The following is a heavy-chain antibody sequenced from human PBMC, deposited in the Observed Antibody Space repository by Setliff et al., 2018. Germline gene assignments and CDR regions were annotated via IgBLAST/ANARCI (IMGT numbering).Heavy chain of an antibody. V-gene: IGHV3-33*08. J-gene: IGHJ4*02. CDR3: ARTCSGSGCYAGLES. CDR2: IWDDGGNK. D-gene: IGHD2-15*01. Sequence: PGGSLRLSCAASGFTFSTYRMHWVRQAPGKGLEWVEVIWDDGGNKYHADYVKGRFTISRDNSKNTLYLQMNSLRPEDTAVYYCARTCSGSGCYAGLESWGQGTPVTVSS. CDR1: GFTFSTYR.